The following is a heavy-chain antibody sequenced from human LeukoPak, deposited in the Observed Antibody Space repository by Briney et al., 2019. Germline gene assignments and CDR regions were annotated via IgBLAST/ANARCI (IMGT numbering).Heavy chain of an antibody. J-gene: IGHJ5*02. V-gene: IGHV4-31*03. D-gene: IGHD2/OR15-2a*01. CDR2: SHYSGIT. CDR1: GGAISSDDYY. CDR3: ARYTTLSTNWFDP. Sequence: SQTLSLTCTVSGGAISSDDYYWTWIRQHPRKGLEWIGYSHYSGITDYNPSLQSRVTISVDTSQNHFSLHLTSVTAADTAVYYCARYTTLSTNWFDPWGQGTLVTVSS.